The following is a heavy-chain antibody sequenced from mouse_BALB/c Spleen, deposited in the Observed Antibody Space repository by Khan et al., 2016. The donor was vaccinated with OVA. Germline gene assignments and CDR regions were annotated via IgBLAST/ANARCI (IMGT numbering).Heavy chain of an antibody. CDR3: ANDGSSPWFAY. J-gene: IGHJ3*01. CDR1: GFDIKDYY. V-gene: IGHV14-1*02. CDR2: IDPENDNT. D-gene: IGHD2-3*01. Sequence: VQLKQSGAELVRPGASVNLSCKASGFDIKDYYMHWVKQRPEQGLEWIGWIDPENDNTIYDPKFQGKARIKSDTSSNTAYLQLSSLTTGDTAVYYCANDGSSPWFAYWGQGTLVTVSA.